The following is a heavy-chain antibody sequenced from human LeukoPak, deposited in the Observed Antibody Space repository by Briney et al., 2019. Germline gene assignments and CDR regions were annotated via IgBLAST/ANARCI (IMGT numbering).Heavy chain of an antibody. Sequence: GGSLRLSCAASGFTFSSYGMHWVRQAPGKGLEWVSFISSGSRIIYYADSVKGRFTVSRDNAKNSLYLQMNSLRDEDTAVYYCAKDADSWSQGYFDYWGQGTLVTVSS. CDR2: ISSGSRII. D-gene: IGHD1-26*01. J-gene: IGHJ4*02. V-gene: IGHV3-48*02. CDR3: AKDADSWSQGYFDY. CDR1: GFTFSSYG.